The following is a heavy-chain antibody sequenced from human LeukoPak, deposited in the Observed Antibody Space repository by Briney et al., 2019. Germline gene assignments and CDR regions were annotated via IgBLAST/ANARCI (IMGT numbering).Heavy chain of an antibody. Sequence: ASVKVSCKASGYTFTSYYMHWVRQAPGQGLEWMGIIDPSGGSTSYAQKFQGRVTMTEDTSTDTAYMELSSLRSEDTAVYYCATTPVQRAFDIWGQGTMVTVSS. J-gene: IGHJ3*02. CDR2: IDPSGGST. D-gene: IGHD1-1*01. CDR1: GYTFTSYY. CDR3: ATTPVQRAFDI. V-gene: IGHV1-46*01.